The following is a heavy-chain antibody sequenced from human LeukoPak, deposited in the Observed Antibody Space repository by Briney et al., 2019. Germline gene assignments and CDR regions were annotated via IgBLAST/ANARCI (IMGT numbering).Heavy chain of an antibody. CDR1: GYSFTTYW. CDR3: ARTGGRPNRPLDV. V-gene: IGHV5-51*01. J-gene: IGHJ6*02. CDR2: IHPGDSDT. D-gene: IGHD1-14*01. Sequence: GESLKISCKASGYSFTTYWIGWVRQMPGKGLEWMGIIHPGDSDTRYSPSFQGQVTISADKSISTAYLQWSSLRASDTAMYYCARTGGRPNRPLDVWGQGTTVTVSS.